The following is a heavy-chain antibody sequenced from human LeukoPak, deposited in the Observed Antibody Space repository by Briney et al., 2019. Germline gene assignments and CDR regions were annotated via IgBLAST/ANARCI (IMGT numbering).Heavy chain of an antibody. Sequence: GGSLRLSCAASGFTFSGYAMSWVRQAPGKGLEWVSGISGGTITTYYADSVKGRLTISRDNSKNTLYLQMNSLRAEDTAVYYCARVVDHDYGDYYLDYWGQGTLVTVSS. V-gene: IGHV3-23*01. D-gene: IGHD4-17*01. CDR2: ISGGTITT. J-gene: IGHJ4*02. CDR1: GFTFSGYA. CDR3: ARVVDHDYGDYYLDY.